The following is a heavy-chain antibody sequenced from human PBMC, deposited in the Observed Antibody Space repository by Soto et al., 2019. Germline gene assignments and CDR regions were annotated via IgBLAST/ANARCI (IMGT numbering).Heavy chain of an antibody. CDR2: ISSSSSYI. CDR3: ASARRSMYDILTGYYFDY. Sequence: GGSLRLSCAASGFTFSSYSMNWVRQAPGKGLEWVSSISSSSSYIYYADSVKGRFTISRDNAKNSLYLQMNSLRAEDTAVYYCASARRSMYDILTGYYFDYWGQGTLVTV. V-gene: IGHV3-21*01. CDR1: GFTFSSYS. D-gene: IGHD3-9*01. J-gene: IGHJ4*02.